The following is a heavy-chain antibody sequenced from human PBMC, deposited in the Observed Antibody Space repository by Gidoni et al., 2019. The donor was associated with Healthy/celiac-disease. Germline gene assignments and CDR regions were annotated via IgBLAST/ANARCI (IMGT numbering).Heavy chain of an antibody. J-gene: IGHJ4*02. CDR1: GGSISSYY. CDR2: IYYSGST. V-gene: IGHV4-59*01. Sequence: QVQLQESGPGLVKPSATLSLTCTVSGGSISSYYWSWIRQPPGKGLEWIGYIYYSGSTNYNPSLKSRVTISVDTSKNQVSLKLSSVTAADTAVYYCARGEEQWLVRGFDYWGQGTLVTVSS. D-gene: IGHD6-19*01. CDR3: ARGEEQWLVRGFDY.